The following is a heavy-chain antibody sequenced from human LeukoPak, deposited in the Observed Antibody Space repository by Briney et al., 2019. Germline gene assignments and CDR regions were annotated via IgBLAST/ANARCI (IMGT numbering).Heavy chain of an antibody. CDR3: AGGRGSYGWFDP. J-gene: IGHJ5*02. D-gene: IGHD1-26*01. CDR1: GFTFSSYS. Sequence: GGSLRLSCAASGFTFSSYSMNWVRQAPGKGLEWVSSISSSSSHIYYADSVKGRFTISRDNAKNSLYLQMNSLRAEDTAVYYCAGGRGSYGWFDPWGQGTLVTVSS. V-gene: IGHV3-21*01. CDR2: ISSSSSHI.